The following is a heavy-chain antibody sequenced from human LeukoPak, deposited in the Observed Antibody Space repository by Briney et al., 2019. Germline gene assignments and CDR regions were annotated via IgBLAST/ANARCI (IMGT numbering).Heavy chain of an antibody. V-gene: IGHV1-2*02. Sequence: ASVKVSCKAAGYTFTGYYMHWVRQAPGQGLEWMGWINPNSGGTNYPQKFQGRVTMTRDTSISTAYMELSRLRSDNTAVYYCAGPWDQVDFAPWGQGTLVSVSS. CDR3: AGPWDQVDFAP. J-gene: IGHJ5*02. CDR2: INPNSGGT. CDR1: GYTFTGYY. D-gene: IGHD1-26*01.